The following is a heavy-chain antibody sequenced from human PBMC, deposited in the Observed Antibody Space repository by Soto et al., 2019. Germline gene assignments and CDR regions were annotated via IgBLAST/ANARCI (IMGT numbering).Heavy chain of an antibody. CDR2: IYYSGST. J-gene: IGHJ4*02. V-gene: IGHV4-39*01. D-gene: IGHD6-19*01. CDR3: ARIREKWLVPFDY. Sequence: QLQLQESGPGLVKPSETLSLICTVSGGSISSSTYYWGWIRQTPGKGLEWIGSIYYSGSTYYNPSLKSRVTISIATSKNQFSLKLSSVTAADTALYYCARIREKWLVPFDYWGQGTLVTVSS. CDR1: GGSISSSTYY.